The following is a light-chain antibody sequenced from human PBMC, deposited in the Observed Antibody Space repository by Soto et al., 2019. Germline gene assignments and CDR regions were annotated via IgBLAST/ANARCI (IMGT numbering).Light chain of an antibody. CDR3: CSFAGSYYV. CDR2: EVN. Sequence: QSVMTQPPSVSAAPGQKVTISCSGSSSNIGGNSVSWYQQHPGKAPKLIISEVNKRPSGVSYRFSGSKSGNTASLTISGLQGEDEADYYCCSFAGSYYVFGTGTKVTVL. V-gene: IGLV2-11*01. CDR1: SSNIGGNS. J-gene: IGLJ1*01.